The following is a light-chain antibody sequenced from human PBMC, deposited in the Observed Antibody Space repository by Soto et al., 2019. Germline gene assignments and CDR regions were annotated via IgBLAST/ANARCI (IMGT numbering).Light chain of an antibody. V-gene: IGKV3-20*01. CDR1: QSFISNS. CDR3: KQYGSTLT. Sequence: EIVLTQSPGTLSLSPGQRATLSCRASQSFISNSLAWYQQKPGQAPRLLIYGASSRATGIPDRFSGSESGTDFTLTISRLEPEDFAVYYCKQYGSTLTFGQGTKVEIK. CDR2: GAS. J-gene: IGKJ1*01.